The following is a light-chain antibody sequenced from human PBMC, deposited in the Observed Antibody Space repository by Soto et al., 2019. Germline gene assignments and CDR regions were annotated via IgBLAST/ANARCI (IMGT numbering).Light chain of an antibody. Sequence: DIQMTQSPSSVSASVGDRVTITCRASQPISSWLAWYQQKPGEAPKRLIFAATTLQSGVPSRFSGRGAGTTFTLTISSLQPEDSAIYYCQLANSFPTFGRGTRVDLK. CDR2: AAT. CDR3: QLANSFPT. J-gene: IGKJ1*01. CDR1: QPISSW. V-gene: IGKV1-12*01.